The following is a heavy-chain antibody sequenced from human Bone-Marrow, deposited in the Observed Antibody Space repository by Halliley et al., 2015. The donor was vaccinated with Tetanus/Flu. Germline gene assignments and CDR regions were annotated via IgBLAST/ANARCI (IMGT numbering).Heavy chain of an antibody. CDR1: GFTFSSYE. J-gene: IGHJ6*02. D-gene: IGHD3-10*01. V-gene: IGHV3-48*03. CDR3: ARDGSSSYSFARYGMDV. Sequence: SLRLSCTASGFTFSSYEMNWVRQAPGKGLEWVSYISGGGRTIYYSDSVKGRFTFSRDNTKTALHLQMNSLRAEDTAVYYCARDGSSSYSFARYGMDVWGQGTTVIVSS. CDR2: ISGGGRTI.